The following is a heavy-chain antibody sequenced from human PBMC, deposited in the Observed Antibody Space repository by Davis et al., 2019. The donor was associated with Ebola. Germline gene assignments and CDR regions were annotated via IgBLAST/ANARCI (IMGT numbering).Heavy chain of an antibody. V-gene: IGHV3-30*18. J-gene: IGHJ6*02. Sequence: PGGSLRLSCEVSGFTFNAYGIHWVRQAPGKGLEWVAVISYDGSFKSYGESVKGRFTISRDNSKDTLYLQMNSLRPEDTAVYYCAKDPGSATFYRVYGMDVWGPGTTVTVSS. D-gene: IGHD3-10*01. CDR3: AKDPGSATFYRVYGMDV. CDR1: GFTFNAYG. CDR2: ISYDGSFK.